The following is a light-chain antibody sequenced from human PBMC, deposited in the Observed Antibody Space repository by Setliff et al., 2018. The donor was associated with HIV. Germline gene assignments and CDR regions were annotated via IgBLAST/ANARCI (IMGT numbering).Light chain of an antibody. CDR1: SSDIGSYDY. V-gene: IGLV2-14*01. J-gene: IGLJ1*01. Sequence: QSALAQPASVSGSPGQSITISCTGTSSDIGSYDYVSWYQRHPGKAPKLIIYAVSSRPPGVSNRFSGSKSDNTASLTISGLQADDEADYYCSSYTVRSTPVFGTGTKVTVL. CDR2: AVS. CDR3: SSYTVRSTPV.